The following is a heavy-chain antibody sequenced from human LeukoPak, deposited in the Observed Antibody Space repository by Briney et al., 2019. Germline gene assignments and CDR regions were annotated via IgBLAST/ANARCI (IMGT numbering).Heavy chain of an antibody. D-gene: IGHD3-9*01. V-gene: IGHV3-48*04. J-gene: IGHJ4*02. Sequence: PGGSLRLSCAASGFTFSSYSMNWVRQAPGKGLEWVSYISSSSSTIYYADSVKGRFTISRDNAKNSLYLQMNSLRAEDTAVYYCARGDILTGFSYLDYWGQGTLVTVSS. CDR3: ARGDILTGFSYLDY. CDR2: ISSSSSTI. CDR1: GFTFSSYS.